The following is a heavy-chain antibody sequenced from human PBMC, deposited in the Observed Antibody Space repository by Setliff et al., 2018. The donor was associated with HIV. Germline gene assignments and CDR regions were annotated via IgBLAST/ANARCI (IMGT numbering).Heavy chain of an antibody. CDR1: GFSISDFW. CDR2: IKEDGSEQ. D-gene: IGHD6-19*01. CDR3: ARDVAVASFFNY. J-gene: IGHJ4*02. V-gene: IGHV3-7*05. Sequence: PGGSLRLSCAASGFSISDFWMSWVRQAPGEGLEWVANIKEDGSEQYYMDSVKGRFTISRDNAKNSLYLQMSSLRAEDTAVYYCARDVAVASFFNYWGQGTLVTVSS.